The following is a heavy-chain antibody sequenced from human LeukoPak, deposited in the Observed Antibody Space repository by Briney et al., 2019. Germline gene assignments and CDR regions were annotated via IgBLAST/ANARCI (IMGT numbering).Heavy chain of an antibody. J-gene: IGHJ6*03. CDR2: IYTSGST. D-gene: IGHD6-13*01. Sequence: PSETLSLTCTVSGGSISSYYWSWIRQPAGKGLEWIGRIYTSGSTNYNPSLKSRVTMSVDTSKNQLSLKLSSVTAADTAVYYSARLSGQLDYYYYYMDVWGKGTTVTVSS. CDR1: GGSISSYY. V-gene: IGHV4-4*07. CDR3: ARLSGQLDYYYYYMDV.